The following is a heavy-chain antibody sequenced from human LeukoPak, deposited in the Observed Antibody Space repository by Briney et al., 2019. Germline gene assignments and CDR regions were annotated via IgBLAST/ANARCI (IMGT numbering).Heavy chain of an antibody. CDR1: GYTFTSYG. D-gene: IGHD2-15*01. CDR2: ISAYNGNT. J-gene: IGHJ4*02. CDR3: ARTWSDCSGGSCYPIFDY. V-gene: IGHV1-18*01. Sequence: ASVKVSCKASGYTFTSYGISWVRQAPGQGLEGMGWISAYNGNTNYAQKFQGRVTITADESTSTAYMELSSLRSEDTAVYYCARTWSDCSGGSCYPIFDYWGQGTLVTVSS.